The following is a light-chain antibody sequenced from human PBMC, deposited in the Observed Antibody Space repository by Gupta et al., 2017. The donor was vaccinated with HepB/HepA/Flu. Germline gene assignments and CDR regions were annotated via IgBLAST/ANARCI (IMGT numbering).Light chain of an antibody. CDR2: NTN. V-gene: IGLV8-61*01. J-gene: IGLJ3*02. CDR1: SGSVSTSYY. CDR3: VRSVVRGIWM. Sequence: HIVVPQDPSFSGSPGGTVTCTCGLNSGSVSTSYYINWYQQPPGEAPRTLIYNTNTRSSGVPDRFSGSILGNKAAVTITGPQADDESDYCGVRSVVRGIWMFGGGTKLTVL.